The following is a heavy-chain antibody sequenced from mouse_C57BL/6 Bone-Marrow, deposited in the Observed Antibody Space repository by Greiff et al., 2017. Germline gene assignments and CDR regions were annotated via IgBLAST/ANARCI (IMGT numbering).Heavy chain of an antibody. CDR3: ARWRLQRFYAMDY. CDR2: INPNNGGT. D-gene: IGHD1-1*01. CDR1: GYTFTDSN. Sequence: VQLQQSGPELVKPGASVKIPCKASGYTFTDSNMDWVKQSHGKSLEWIGDINPNNGGTIYNQKFKGKATLTVDKSSSTAYMELLSLTSEDTAVYYCARWRLQRFYAMDYWGQGTSVTVSS. J-gene: IGHJ4*01. V-gene: IGHV1-18*01.